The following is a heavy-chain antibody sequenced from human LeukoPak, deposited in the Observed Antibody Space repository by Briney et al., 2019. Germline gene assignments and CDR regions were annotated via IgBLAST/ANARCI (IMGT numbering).Heavy chain of an antibody. J-gene: IGHJ4*02. CDR2: INGRGFSI. CDR3: TRDQPSSGWGFDS. Sequence: GGSLRLSCATSGFTFSAYSMNWVRHAPEKGLEWVANINGRGFSIHYADSIKGRFTISRDNTKDLLYLQMTSLRADDTALYYCTRDQPSSGWGFDSWGRGTLVIVSS. V-gene: IGHV3-21*06. D-gene: IGHD6-19*01. CDR1: GFTFSAYS.